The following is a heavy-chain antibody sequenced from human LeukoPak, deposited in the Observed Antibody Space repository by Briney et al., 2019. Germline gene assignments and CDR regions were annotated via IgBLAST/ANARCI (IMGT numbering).Heavy chain of an antibody. CDR2: INPSGGST. CDR3: ARAPGEQQLVGANFDY. V-gene: IGHV1-46*01. D-gene: IGHD6-13*01. CDR1: GYTFTSYY. J-gene: IGHJ4*02. Sequence: GASVKVSCKASGYTFTSYYMHRVRQAPGQGLEWMGIINPSGGSTSYAQKFQGRVTMTRDTSTSTVYMELSSLRSEDTAVYYCARAPGEQQLVGANFDYWGQGTLVTVSS.